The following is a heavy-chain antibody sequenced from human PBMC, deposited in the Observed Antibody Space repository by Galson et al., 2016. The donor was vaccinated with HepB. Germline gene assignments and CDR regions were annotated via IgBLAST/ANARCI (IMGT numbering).Heavy chain of an antibody. Sequence: PALVKPTQTLTLTCTFSGFSLSATGVGVGWVRQPPGKALEWLALIYWDDDKRYSPSLRSRLTITKDTSKNQVVLTMINMDPVDTATYYCARESITRPRGVLHYYGMDVWGQGTTVTVSS. CDR2: IYWDDDK. J-gene: IGHJ6*02. CDR1: GFSLSATGVG. D-gene: IGHD3-10*01. V-gene: IGHV2-5*02. CDR3: ARESITRPRGVLHYYGMDV.